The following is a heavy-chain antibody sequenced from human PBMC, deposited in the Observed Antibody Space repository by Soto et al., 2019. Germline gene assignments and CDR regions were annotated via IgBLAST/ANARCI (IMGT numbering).Heavy chain of an antibody. J-gene: IGHJ5*02. Sequence: SVKLSCKASGYTFTSYGISWVRQEPEQGLEWLGWISAYNGNTNYAQQLQGRVTMTTDTSTSTAYMGLRSLRSDDTAVYYCARLGLAWPGYCCGGSCCSGGRSSWLGTWGQGSRVTVSS. D-gene: IGHD2-15*01. CDR1: GYTFTSYG. CDR2: ISAYNGNT. V-gene: IGHV1-18*01. CDR3: ARLGLAWPGYCCGGSCCSGGRSSWLGT.